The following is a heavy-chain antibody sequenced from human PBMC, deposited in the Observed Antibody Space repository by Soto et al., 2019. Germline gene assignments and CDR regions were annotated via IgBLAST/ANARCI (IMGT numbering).Heavy chain of an antibody. CDR3: ARDQRSIYYYYGMEG. CDR2: IYYSGST. J-gene: IGHJ6*02. Sequence: PSETLSLTCTVSGGSISSGGYYWSWIRQHPGKGLEWIGYIYYSGSTYYNPSLKSRVTISVDTSKNQFSLKLSSVTAADTAVYYWARDQRSIYYYYGMEGWGQGTTVTVSS. V-gene: IGHV4-31*03. CDR1: GGSISSGGYY. D-gene: IGHD6-6*01.